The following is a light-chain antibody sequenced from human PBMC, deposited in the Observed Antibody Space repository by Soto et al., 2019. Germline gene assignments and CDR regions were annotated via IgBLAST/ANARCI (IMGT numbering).Light chain of an antibody. V-gene: IGKV3-20*01. CDR1: QSVSSSF. CDR2: GAS. CDR3: QPYDSSPWT. Sequence: EIVLTQSPGTLSLSPVERATLSCRASQSVSSSFLAWYQQKPGQAPRLLIYGASTRATGIPDRFSGSGSGTDFTLTISRLEPEDFAVYYCQPYDSSPWTFGQGTKVEIK. J-gene: IGKJ1*01.